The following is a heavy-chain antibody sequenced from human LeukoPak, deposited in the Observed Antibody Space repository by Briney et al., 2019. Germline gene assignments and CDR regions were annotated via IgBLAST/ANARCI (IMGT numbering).Heavy chain of an antibody. Sequence: GGSLRLSCAASGFIFTSYAMTWVRQAPGKGLEWVSGISGSGDSTYYADSVKGRFTISRDNSKSTLYLQMNSLRAEDTAVYYCARRSGIAVAGAFDYWGQGTLVTVSS. CDR3: ARRSGIAVAGAFDY. CDR2: ISGSGDST. CDR1: GFIFTSYA. D-gene: IGHD6-19*01. J-gene: IGHJ4*02. V-gene: IGHV3-23*01.